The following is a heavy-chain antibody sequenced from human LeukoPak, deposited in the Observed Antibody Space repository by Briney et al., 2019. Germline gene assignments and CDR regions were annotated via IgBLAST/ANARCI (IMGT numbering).Heavy chain of an antibody. CDR3: ARAIYGDYAGAFDI. J-gene: IGHJ3*02. V-gene: IGHV3-53*01. Sequence: GGSLRLSCAASGFTASSNYMSWVRQAPGKGLEWVSVIYSGGSTYYADSVKGRFTISRDNSKNTLYLQMNSLRAEDTAVYYCARAIYGDYAGAFDIWGQGTMVTVSS. CDR1: GFTASSNY. D-gene: IGHD4-17*01. CDR2: IYSGGST.